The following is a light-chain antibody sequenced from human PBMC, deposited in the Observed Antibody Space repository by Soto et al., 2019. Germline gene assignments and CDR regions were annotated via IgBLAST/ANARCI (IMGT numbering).Light chain of an antibody. J-gene: IGKJ2*01. CDR1: QDISNY. CDR3: QQHYNHLMYA. V-gene: IGKV1-33*01. CDR2: DAS. Sequence: DIQMTQSPYSLSASVGDRVTITCQASQDISNYLNWYQQKPGKAPKLLIYDASNLETGVPSRFNGSGYGTDFTVPISRLQHQAIATHYCQQHYNHLMYAYGEGNKREIK.